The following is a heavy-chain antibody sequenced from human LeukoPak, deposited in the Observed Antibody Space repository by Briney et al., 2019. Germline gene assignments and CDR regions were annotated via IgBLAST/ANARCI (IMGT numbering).Heavy chain of an antibody. CDR2: ISAYNGNT. CDR3: ASIPYCSSTSCPNWFDP. V-gene: IGHV1-18*01. CDR1: GGTFSSYA. J-gene: IGHJ5*02. D-gene: IGHD2-2*01. Sequence: ASVKVSCKASGGTFSSYAISWVRQAPGQGLEWMGWISAYNGNTNYAQKLQGRVTMATDTSTSTAYMELRSLRSDDTAVYYCASIPYCSSTSCPNWFDPWGQGTLVTVSS.